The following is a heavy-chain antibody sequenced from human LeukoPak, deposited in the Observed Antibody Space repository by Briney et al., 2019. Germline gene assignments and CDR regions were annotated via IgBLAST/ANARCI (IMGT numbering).Heavy chain of an antibody. CDR3: ARDIAARRLPYWFDP. Sequence: GGSLRLSCAASGFTFSSYAMHWVRQAPGKGLEWVAVISYDGSNKYYADSVKGRFTISRDNAKNSLYLQMNSLRAEDTAVYYCARDIAARRLPYWFDPWGQGTLVTVSS. J-gene: IGHJ5*02. D-gene: IGHD6-6*01. CDR1: GFTFSSYA. CDR2: ISYDGSNK. V-gene: IGHV3-30-3*01.